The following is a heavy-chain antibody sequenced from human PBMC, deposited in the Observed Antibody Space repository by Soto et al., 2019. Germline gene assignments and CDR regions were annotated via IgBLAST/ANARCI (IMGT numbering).Heavy chain of an antibody. CDR2: IPNTENKK. CDR3: ARTAGGRVRGALDI. Sequence: QVHLEESGGGVVQPGTSLRLSCVASGFTFSSYGMHWVRQDPCKGLGWVAVIPNTENKKYYADSVKGRFTISRDNSQNTLFLQMDSLMSEDTAMYYCARTAGGRVRGALDIWGQGTMVTVS. CDR1: GFTFSSYG. V-gene: IGHV3-30-3*01. J-gene: IGHJ3*02. D-gene: IGHD6-13*01.